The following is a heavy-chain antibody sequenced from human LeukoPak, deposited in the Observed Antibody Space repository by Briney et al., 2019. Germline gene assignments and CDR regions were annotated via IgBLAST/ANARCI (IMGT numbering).Heavy chain of an antibody. CDR2: ISSSGSTI. CDR3: ARDLSHYDILTGYYADRGMDV. Sequence: GGSLRLSCAASGFTFSSYEMNWVRQAPGKGLEWVSYISSSGSTIYYADSVKGRFTISRDNAKNSLYLQMNSLRAEDTAVYYCARDLSHYDILTGYYADRGMDVWGQGTTVTVSS. CDR1: GFTFSSYE. J-gene: IGHJ6*02. V-gene: IGHV3-48*03. D-gene: IGHD3-9*01.